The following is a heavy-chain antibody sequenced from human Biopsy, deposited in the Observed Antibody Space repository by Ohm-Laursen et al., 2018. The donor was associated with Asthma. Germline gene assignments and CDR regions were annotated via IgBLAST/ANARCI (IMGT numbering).Heavy chain of an antibody. CDR3: VRGSSSWHHGPFHYYYGLDV. CDR1: SGSGGYMRSGNYY. J-gene: IGHJ6*02. D-gene: IGHD6-13*01. CDR2: IYYSGTT. V-gene: IGHV4-39*01. Sequence: SETLSLTCSLSSGSGGYMRSGNYYWGWIRQPPGKGLEWIGSIYYSGTTYYNPSIKSRVTVSADTSKNQFSMKLTSVTAADTAVYYCVRGSSSWHHGPFHYYYGLDVWGQGTTATVSS.